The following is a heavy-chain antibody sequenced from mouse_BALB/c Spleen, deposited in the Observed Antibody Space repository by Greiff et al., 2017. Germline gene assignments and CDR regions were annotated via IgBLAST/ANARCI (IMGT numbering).Heavy chain of an antibody. CDR2: IRNKANGYTT. V-gene: IGHV7-3*02. D-gene: IGHD2-14*01. Sequence: EVQLVESGGGLVQPGGSLRLSCATSGFTFTDYYMSWVRQPPGKALEWLGFIRNKANGYTTEYSASVKGRFTISRDNSQSILYLQMNTLRAEDSATYYCARDAAPAYYRYEGPYYYAMDYWGQGTSVTVSS. CDR1: GFTFTDYY. J-gene: IGHJ4*01. CDR3: ARDAAPAYYRYEGPYYYAMDY.